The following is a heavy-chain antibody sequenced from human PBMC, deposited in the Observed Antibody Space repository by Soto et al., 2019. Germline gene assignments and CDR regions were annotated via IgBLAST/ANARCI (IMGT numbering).Heavy chain of an antibody. CDR1: AFTFGDFA. D-gene: IGHD2-15*01. CDR3: ARAPTGGTWPVYFDW. J-gene: IGHJ4*02. Sequence: VQLVESGGGLVQPGRSLRLSCTASAFTFGDFAMHWVRQVPGKGLEWVSGINWNGNYISYADSVKGRFTVSRDKAKDSLYLPMNTLRPEDTALYFCARAPTGGTWPVYFDWWGRGTLVTVSS. CDR2: INWNGNYI. V-gene: IGHV3-9*01.